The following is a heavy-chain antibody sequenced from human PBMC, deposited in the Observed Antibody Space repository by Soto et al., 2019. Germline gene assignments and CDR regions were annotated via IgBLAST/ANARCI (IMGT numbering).Heavy chain of an antibody. Sequence: ITLNESGPTVVKPAETLTLTCTFSGFSLTTSGVGVGWIRQSPGKAPEWLALIYWDDDKRYSASLKSRLTITNYTCKNQVVLTMASVDPADTATYYCAHRILRSVFGLVTTTAIYFDFWCQGTPVVVSS. CDR3: AHRILRSVFGLVTTTAIYFDF. V-gene: IGHV2-5*02. CDR1: GFSLTTSGVG. J-gene: IGHJ4*02. CDR2: IYWDDDK. D-gene: IGHD3-3*01.